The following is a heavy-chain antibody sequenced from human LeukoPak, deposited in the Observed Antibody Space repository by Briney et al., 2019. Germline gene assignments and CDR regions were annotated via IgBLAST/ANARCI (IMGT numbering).Heavy chain of an antibody. CDR3: ARDYCSSTSCSFINWFDP. J-gene: IGHJ5*02. D-gene: IGHD2-2*01. CDR2: IIPIFGTA. V-gene: IGHV1-69*05. Sequence: SVKVSCKASGGTFSSYAISWVRQAPGQGLEWRGGIIPIFGTADYAQKFQGRVTITTDESTSTAYMELSSLRSEDTAVYYCARDYCSSTSCSFINWFDPWGQGTLVTVSS. CDR1: GGTFSSYA.